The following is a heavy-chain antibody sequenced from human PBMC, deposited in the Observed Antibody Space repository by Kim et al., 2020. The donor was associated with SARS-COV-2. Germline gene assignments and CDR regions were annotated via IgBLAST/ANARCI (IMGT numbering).Heavy chain of an antibody. CDR3: AEHLGLIMFGVLSEEYFDH. J-gene: IGHJ4*02. V-gene: IGHV4-39*01. Sequence: SETLSLTCTVSGGSISSSSYYWGWIRQPPGKGLEWIGSIYYSGSTYYNPSLKSRVTISVDTSKNQFSLKLSSVTAADTAVYYCAEHLGLIMFGVLSEEYFDHWGQGTLVTVSS. D-gene: IGHD3-10*02. CDR2: IYYSGST. CDR1: GGSISSSSYY.